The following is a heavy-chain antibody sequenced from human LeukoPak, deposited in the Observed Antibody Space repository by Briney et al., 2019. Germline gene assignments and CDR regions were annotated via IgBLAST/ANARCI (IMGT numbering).Heavy chain of an antibody. J-gene: IGHJ4*02. CDR2: ISGSGGST. CDR3: AKHDSSSPRGASDY. V-gene: IGHV3-23*01. D-gene: IGHD6-13*01. CDR1: GFTFSSYA. Sequence: GGSLSLSCAASGFTFSSYAMIWVRQAPGKGLEWVSAISGSGGSTYYADSVKGRFTISRDNSKNTLYLQMNSLRAEDTAVYYCAKHDSSSPRGASDYWGQGTLVTVSS.